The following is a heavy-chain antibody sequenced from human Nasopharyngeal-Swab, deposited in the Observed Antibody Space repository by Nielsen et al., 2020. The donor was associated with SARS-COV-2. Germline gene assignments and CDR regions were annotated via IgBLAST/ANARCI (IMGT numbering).Heavy chain of an antibody. CDR3: ASLLRSYCSGGSCYPNGMDV. V-gene: IGHV4-59*01. J-gene: IGHJ6*02. CDR1: GGSISSYY. D-gene: IGHD2-15*01. CDR2: IYYSGST. Sequence: SETLSLTCTVSGGSISSYYWSWIRQPPGKGLEWIGYIYYSGSTNYNPSLKSRVTISVDTSKNQFSLKLSSATAADTAVYYCASLLRSYCSGGSCYPNGMDVWGQGTTVTVSS.